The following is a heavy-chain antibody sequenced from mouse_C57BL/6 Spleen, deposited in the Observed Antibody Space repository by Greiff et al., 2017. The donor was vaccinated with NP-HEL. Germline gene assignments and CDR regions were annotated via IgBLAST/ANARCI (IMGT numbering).Heavy chain of an antibody. D-gene: IGHD1-1*01. CDR2: INPSNGGT. Sequence: QVQLQQPGTELVKPGASVKLSCKASGYTFTSYWMHWVKQRPGQGLEWIGNINPSNGGTNYNEKFKSKATLTVDKSSSTAYMQFSSLTSEDSAVYYCARDYYGSSDWYFDVWGTGTTVTVSS. CDR3: ARDYYGSSDWYFDV. V-gene: IGHV1-53*01. CDR1: GYTFTSYW. J-gene: IGHJ1*03.